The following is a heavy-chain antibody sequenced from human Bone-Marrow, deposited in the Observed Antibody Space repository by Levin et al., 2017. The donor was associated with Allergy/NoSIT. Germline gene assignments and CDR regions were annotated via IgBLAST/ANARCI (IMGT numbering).Heavy chain of an antibody. CDR3: ARMIAVAGDNCFDS. V-gene: IGHV2-70*01. Sequence: SGPTLVKPTQTLTLTCTFSGFSLSSIGVSVTWIRQPPGKALEWLAVIDWDDYKYYSTSLETRRTISKDTSKNQVVLTMTNMDPVDTATYYCARMIAVAGDNCFDSWGQGILVTVSS. CDR2: IDWDDYK. D-gene: IGHD6-19*01. CDR1: GFSLSSIGVS. J-gene: IGHJ5*01.